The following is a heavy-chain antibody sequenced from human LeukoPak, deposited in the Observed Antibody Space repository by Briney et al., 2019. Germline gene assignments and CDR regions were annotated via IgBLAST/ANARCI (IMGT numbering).Heavy chain of an antibody. Sequence: SETLSLTCTVSGGSISSYYWSWIRQPAGKGLEWIGRIYASGSTNYNPSLKNRVTTSVDMSKNQFSLKLSSVTAADTAVYYCARAYQDDSSGYYILYYFDYWGQGILVTVSS. CDR2: IYASGST. V-gene: IGHV4-4*07. D-gene: IGHD3-22*01. CDR1: GGSISSYY. CDR3: ARAYQDDSSGYYILYYFDY. J-gene: IGHJ4*02.